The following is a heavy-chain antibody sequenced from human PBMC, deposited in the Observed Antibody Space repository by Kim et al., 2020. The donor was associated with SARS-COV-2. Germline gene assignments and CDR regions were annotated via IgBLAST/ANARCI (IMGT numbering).Heavy chain of an antibody. Sequence: SVKGRFTISRDNSKNTLYLQMNSLRAEDTAVYYCAKEGKSWTTVTNHFDYWGQGTLVTVSS. V-gene: IGHV3-23*01. CDR3: AKEGKSWTTVTNHFDY. D-gene: IGHD4-17*01. J-gene: IGHJ4*02.